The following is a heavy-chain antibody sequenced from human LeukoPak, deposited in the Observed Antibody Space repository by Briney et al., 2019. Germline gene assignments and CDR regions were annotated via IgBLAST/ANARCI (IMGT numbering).Heavy chain of an antibody. Sequence: GSLRLSCTASGFTFGDYAMSWVRQAPGKGLEWVGFIRSKAYGGTTEYAASVKGRFTISRDDSKSIAYLQMNSLKTEDTAVYYCTSQTNWGEAFDIWGQGTMVTVSS. CDR3: TSQTNWGEAFDI. V-gene: IGHV3-49*04. D-gene: IGHD7-27*01. CDR2: IRSKAYGGTT. CDR1: GFTFGDYA. J-gene: IGHJ3*02.